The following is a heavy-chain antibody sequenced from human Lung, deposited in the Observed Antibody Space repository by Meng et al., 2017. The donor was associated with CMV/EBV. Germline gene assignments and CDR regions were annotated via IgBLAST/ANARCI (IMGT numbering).Heavy chain of an antibody. D-gene: IGHD3-3*01. CDR1: GFTFSSYA. J-gene: IGHJ4*02. CDR2: ISYDGSNK. CDR3: ARVELRFWEWSGFDY. Sequence: GESXKISCAASGFTFSSYAMHWVRQAPGKGLEWVAVISYDGSNKYYADSVKGRFTISRDNSKNTLYLQMNSLRGEETAVYYCARVELRFWEWSGFDYWGQGTLVTVSS. V-gene: IGHV3-30-3*01.